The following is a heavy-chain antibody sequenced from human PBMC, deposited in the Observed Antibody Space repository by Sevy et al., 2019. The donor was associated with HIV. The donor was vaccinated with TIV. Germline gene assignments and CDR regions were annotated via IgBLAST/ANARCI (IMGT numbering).Heavy chain of an antibody. CDR1: GFIVSSNY. CDR3: AKGIGYSGYETDY. CDR2: ISGSGIST. D-gene: IGHD5-12*01. V-gene: IGHV3-23*01. J-gene: IGHJ4*02. Sequence: GGSLRLSCAASGFIVSSNYMSWVRQAPGKGLEWVSAISGSGISTYYADSVKGRFTISRDNSKNTLYLQMNNLRAEDTAVFYCAKGIGYSGYETDYWGQGTLVTVSS.